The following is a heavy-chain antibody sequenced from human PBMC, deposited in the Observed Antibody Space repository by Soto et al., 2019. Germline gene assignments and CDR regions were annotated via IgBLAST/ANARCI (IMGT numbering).Heavy chain of an antibody. CDR2: IIPIFGTA. CDR3: ARDYGSGSHFQAYYYYGMDV. CDR1: GGTFSSYA. Sequence: SCKPSGGTFSSYAISWVRQAPGQGLEWMGGIIPIFGTANYAQKFQGRVTITADESTSTAYMELSSLRSEDTAVYYCARDYGSGSHFQAYYYYGMDVWGQGTTVTVSS. D-gene: IGHD3-10*01. V-gene: IGHV1-69*01. J-gene: IGHJ6*02.